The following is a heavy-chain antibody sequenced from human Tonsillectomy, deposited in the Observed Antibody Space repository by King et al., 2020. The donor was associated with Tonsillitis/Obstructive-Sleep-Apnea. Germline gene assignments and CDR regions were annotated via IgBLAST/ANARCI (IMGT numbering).Heavy chain of an antibody. CDR1: GFTFDDYT. J-gene: IGHJ4*02. CDR3: AKAYSPIVVVPAALDY. Sequence: VQLVESGGVVVQPGGSLRLSCAASGFTFDDYTMHWVRQAPGKGLEWVSLICWDGGSTYYADSVKGRFTISRDNSKNSLYLQMNSLRTEDTALYYCAKAYSPIVVVPAALDYWGQGTLVTVSA. CDR2: ICWDGGST. D-gene: IGHD2-2*01. V-gene: IGHV3-43*01.